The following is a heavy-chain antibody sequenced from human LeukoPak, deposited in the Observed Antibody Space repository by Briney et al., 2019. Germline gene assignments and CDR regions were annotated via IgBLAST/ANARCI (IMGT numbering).Heavy chain of an antibody. V-gene: IGHV4-59*02. D-gene: IGHD4-17*01. CDR2: MYDRGNI. CDR3: AATIKRDYGDTNLHY. CDR1: GGSVSGYY. J-gene: IGHJ4*02. Sequence: SETLSLTCTVSGGSVSGYYWSWIRQPPGKGLEWIGYMYDRGNINCNPSLKSRVAISQDMSKNQLSLKLRSVTAADRAVYYCAATIKRDYGDTNLHYWGQGILVTVSS.